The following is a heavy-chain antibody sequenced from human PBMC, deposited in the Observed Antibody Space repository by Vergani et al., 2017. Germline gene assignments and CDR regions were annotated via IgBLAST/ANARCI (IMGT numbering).Heavy chain of an antibody. CDR2: LCPSGST. CDR1: GAPISYWC. V-gene: IGHV4-4*07. CDR3: ATGAGPFDI. D-gene: IGHD7-27*01. J-gene: IGHJ4*02. Sequence: QVQMQESGPGLVKTSETLSLTCSASGAPISYWCWSWLRQPAGKGLEWIGRLCPSGSTNYKPSLKSRVTMSIDTSTNQFSLKLTSVTAADTAVYYCATGAGPFDIWGQGTLVTDSS.